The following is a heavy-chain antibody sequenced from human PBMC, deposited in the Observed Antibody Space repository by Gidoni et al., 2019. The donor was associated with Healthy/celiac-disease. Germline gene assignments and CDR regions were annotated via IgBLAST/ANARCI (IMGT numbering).Heavy chain of an antibody. CDR2: ISSSSSYI. CDR3: ARDPARPPDYYYYYGMDV. CDR1: GFTFSSYC. V-gene: IGHV3-21*01. D-gene: IGHD6-6*01. J-gene: IGHJ6*02. Sequence: EVQLVESGGGLVKPGGSLRLSCAASGFTFSSYCRNWVRQAPGKGLEWVSSISSSSSYIYYADSVKCRFTISRDNAKNSLYLQMNSLRAEDTAVYYCARDPARPPDYYYYYGMDVWGQGTTVTVSS.